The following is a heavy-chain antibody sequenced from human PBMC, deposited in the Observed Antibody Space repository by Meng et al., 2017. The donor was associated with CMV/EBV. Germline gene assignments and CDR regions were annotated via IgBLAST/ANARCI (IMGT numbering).Heavy chain of an antibody. CDR1: GFTFSSYG. CDR2: IRYDGSNK. Sequence: GESLKISCAASGFTFSSYGMSWVRQAPGKGLEWVAFIRYDGSNKYYADSVKGRFTISRDNSKNTLYLQMNSLRAEDTAVYYCAIGEYDILTGSRPWGQGTLVTVSS. V-gene: IGHV3-30*02. CDR3: AIGEYDILTGSRP. J-gene: IGHJ5*02. D-gene: IGHD3-9*01.